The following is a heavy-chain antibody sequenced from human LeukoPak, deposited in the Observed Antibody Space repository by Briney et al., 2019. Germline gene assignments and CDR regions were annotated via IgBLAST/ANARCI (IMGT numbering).Heavy chain of an antibody. D-gene: IGHD2-2*01. J-gene: IGHJ4*02. CDR1: GFTFRDYT. CDR3: AREVVIVVEPAANTIDY. V-gene: IGHV3-21*01. CDR2: ISKSSTYI. Sequence: GGSLRLSCVASGFTFRDYTMNWVRQAPGKGLEWVSAISKSSTYIKYADSVKGRFTVSRDNAKNSLFLLMNSLRVEDTAVYYCAREVVIVVEPAANTIDYWGQGTRVTVSS.